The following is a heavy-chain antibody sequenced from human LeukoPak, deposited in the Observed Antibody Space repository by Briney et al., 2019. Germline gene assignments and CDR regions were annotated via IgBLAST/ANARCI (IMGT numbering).Heavy chain of an antibody. CDR3: ARDSYYYDSSGYYPDY. CDR2: ISGSGGST. Sequence: PGGSLRLSCAASGFTFSSYAMSWVRPAPGKGLEWVSAISGSGGSTYYADSVKGRFTISRDNSKNTLYLQMNSLRAEDTAVYYCARDSYYYDSSGYYPDYWGQGTLVTVSS. J-gene: IGHJ4*02. D-gene: IGHD3-22*01. V-gene: IGHV3-23*01. CDR1: GFTFSSYA.